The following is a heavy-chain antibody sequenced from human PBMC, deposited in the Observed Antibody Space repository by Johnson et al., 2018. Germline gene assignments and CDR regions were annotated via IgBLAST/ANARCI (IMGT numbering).Heavy chain of an antibody. CDR1: GFTFDHHA. CDR3: AKGGGLVRPVPFYYDYYMDV. J-gene: IGHJ6*03. V-gene: IGHV3-43D*03. Sequence: VQLVQSVGAVVQPGGSLRLSCAASGFTFDHHAMHWVRQAPGKGLEWVALSSWDGGSTYDAASLKGRFIVSRDNRKNSIYRQMNRLRPEDTALYFCAKGGGLVRPVPFYYDYYMDVWGKGTTVTFSS. CDR2: SSWDGGST. D-gene: IGHD2/OR15-2a*01.